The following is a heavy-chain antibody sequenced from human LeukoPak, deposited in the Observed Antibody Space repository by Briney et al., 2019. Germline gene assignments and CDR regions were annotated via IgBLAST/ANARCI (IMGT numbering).Heavy chain of an antibody. CDR3: ARGRRISVAGLFDY. J-gene: IGHJ4*02. V-gene: IGHV4-59*01. CDR1: GGSISTYY. D-gene: IGHD6-19*01. Sequence: PSETLSLTCTISGGSISTYYWSWIRQPPGKGLEWIGYVYYTGSTNYNPSLKSRVTISVDTSKNQFSLKLNSVTAADTAVYYCARGRRISVAGLFDYWGQGTLVTVSS. CDR2: VYYTGST.